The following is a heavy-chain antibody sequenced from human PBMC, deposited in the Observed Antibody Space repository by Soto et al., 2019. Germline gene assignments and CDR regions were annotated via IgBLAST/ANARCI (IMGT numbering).Heavy chain of an antibody. CDR1: GYNFTPYW. J-gene: IGHJ4*02. D-gene: IGHD1-26*01. V-gene: IGHV5-51*01. Sequence: PGESLKISCKGSGYNFTPYWIGWVRQMPGKGLEWMGNIYPGDSDTRYSPSFQGQVTISADKSINTAYLQWSSLKASDTGIYYCARRSGIYSAFDYWAQGPLVTVSS. CDR3: ARRSGIYSAFDY. CDR2: IYPGDSDT.